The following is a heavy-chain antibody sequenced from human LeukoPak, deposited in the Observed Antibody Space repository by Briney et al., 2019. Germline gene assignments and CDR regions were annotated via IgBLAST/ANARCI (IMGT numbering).Heavy chain of an antibody. CDR2: IYSGGST. CDR1: GFTFSSYG. V-gene: IGHV3-66*01. J-gene: IGHJ4*02. CDR3: ARDSSGWPFDY. Sequence: GGSLRLSCAASGFTFSSYGMHWVRQAPGKGLEWVSVIYSGGSTYYADSVKGRFTISRDNSKNTLCLQMNSLRAEDTAVYYCARDSSGWPFDYWGQGTLVTVSS. D-gene: IGHD6-19*01.